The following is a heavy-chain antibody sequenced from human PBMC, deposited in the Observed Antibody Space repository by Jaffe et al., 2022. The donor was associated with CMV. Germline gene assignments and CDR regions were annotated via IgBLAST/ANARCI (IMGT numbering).Heavy chain of an antibody. V-gene: IGHV4-39*01. D-gene: IGHD2-2*01. CDR2: ISDSGST. CDR3: VRHRPGVSSLLGYFDY. J-gene: IGHJ4*02. CDR1: GDSISSSSDF. Sequence: QVQLQESGPGLVKPSETLSLTCTVSGDSISSSSDFWGWIRQPPGKGLDWIGSISDSGSTYYTSSLESRVTISVDRSKNQFSLKVNSVTAADTAVYYCVRHRPGVSSLLGYFDYWGLGTLVTVSS.